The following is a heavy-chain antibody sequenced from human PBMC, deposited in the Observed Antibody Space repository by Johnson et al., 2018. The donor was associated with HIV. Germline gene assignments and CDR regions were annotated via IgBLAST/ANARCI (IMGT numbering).Heavy chain of an antibody. V-gene: IGHV3-30*18. Sequence: QVQLVESGGGVVQPGRSLRLSCAASGFTFSSYAMHWVRQAPGKGLEWVAVISYDGSNKYYADSVKGRFTISRDDSKNTLYLQMNSLTTEDTAVYYCNKDLAAVGSGVFDRWSQGTMVSVS. D-gene: IGHD6-13*01. J-gene: IGHJ3*02. CDR1: GFTFSSYA. CDR2: ISYDGSNK. CDR3: NKDLAAVGSGVFDR.